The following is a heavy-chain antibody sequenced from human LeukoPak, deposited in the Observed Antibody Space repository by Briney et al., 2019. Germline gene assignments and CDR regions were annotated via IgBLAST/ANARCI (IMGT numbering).Heavy chain of an antibody. Sequence: GGSLRLSCAASGFTFSSHWMNWVRQAPGKGLEWVANIKQGGSEIYYVDSVKGRFTISRDDAKNSLYLQMNSLRDEDTAVYYCARDRGDYWGQGTLVTVPS. V-gene: IGHV3-7*01. CDR2: IKQGGSEI. CDR1: GFTFSSHW. J-gene: IGHJ4*02. CDR3: ARDRGDY.